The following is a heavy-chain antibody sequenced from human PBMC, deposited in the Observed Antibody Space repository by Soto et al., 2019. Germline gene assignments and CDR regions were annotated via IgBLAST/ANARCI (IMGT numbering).Heavy chain of an antibody. Sequence: QVQLQESGPGLVKPSQTLSLTCTVSGGSISSGDYYWSWIRQPPGKGLVWIGYIYYSGSTYYNPSIKSRVTISVETSKIQFSLKLGSVTAADTAVYYCARDSGCSGGSCWGRFWGQGTLVTVSS. D-gene: IGHD2-15*01. CDR3: ARDSGCSGGSCWGRF. CDR1: GGSISSGDYY. J-gene: IGHJ4*02. CDR2: IYYSGST. V-gene: IGHV4-30-4*01.